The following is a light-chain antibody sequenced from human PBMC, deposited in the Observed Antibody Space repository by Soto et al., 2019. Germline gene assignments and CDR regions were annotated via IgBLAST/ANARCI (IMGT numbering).Light chain of an antibody. CDR1: QSISSSF. CDR2: GAS. V-gene: IGKV3-20*01. Sequence: EIVLTQSPGILSLSPLEIASFSCVASQSISSSFLAWYQQKPGQAPRLLIYGASSRATGIPDRFSGTGSETDFTLTISRLEPEDFAVYYCQQYDNSPITFGQGTRLEI. CDR3: QQYDNSPIT. J-gene: IGKJ5*01.